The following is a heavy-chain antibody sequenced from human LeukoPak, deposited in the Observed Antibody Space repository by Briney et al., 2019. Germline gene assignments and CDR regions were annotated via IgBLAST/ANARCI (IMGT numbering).Heavy chain of an antibody. V-gene: IGHV4-39*07. Sequence: PSETLSLTCTVSGGSISSSSYYWGWIRQPPGKGLEWIGSIYYSGSTYYNPSLKSRVTISVDTSKNQFSLKLSSVTAADTAVYYCARVRIAAAYYWGQGTLVTVSS. CDR1: GGSISSSSYY. J-gene: IGHJ4*02. D-gene: IGHD6-13*01. CDR3: ARVRIAAAYY. CDR2: IYYSGST.